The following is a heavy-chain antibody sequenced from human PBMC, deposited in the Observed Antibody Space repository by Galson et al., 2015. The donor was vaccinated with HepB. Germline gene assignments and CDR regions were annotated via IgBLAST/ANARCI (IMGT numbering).Heavy chain of an antibody. CDR1: GGSISGSSYY. CDR2: IYYSGST. D-gene: IGHD6-13*01. Sequence: SETLSLTCTVSGGSISGSSYYWGWIRQPPGRGLEWIGSIYYSGSTYYNPSLKSRVTISVDTSKNQFSLKLSSVTAADTAVYYCARESIAAADVQHWGQGTLVTVSS. J-gene: IGHJ1*01. CDR3: ARESIAAADVQH. V-gene: IGHV4-39*01.